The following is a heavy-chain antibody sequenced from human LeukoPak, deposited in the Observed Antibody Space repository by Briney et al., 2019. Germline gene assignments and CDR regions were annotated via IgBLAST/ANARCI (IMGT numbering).Heavy chain of an antibody. J-gene: IGHJ4*02. D-gene: IGHD6-19*01. CDR3: ASRAPYSSGWYYFDY. CDR1: GFTVSSNY. CDR2: IYSGGST. V-gene: IGHV3-66*02. Sequence: GSLRLSCAASGFTVSSNYMSWVRQAPGKGLEWVSVIYSGGSTYYADSVKGRFTISRDNSKNTLYLQMNSLRGEDTAVYYCASRAPYSSGWYYFDYWGQGTLVTVSS.